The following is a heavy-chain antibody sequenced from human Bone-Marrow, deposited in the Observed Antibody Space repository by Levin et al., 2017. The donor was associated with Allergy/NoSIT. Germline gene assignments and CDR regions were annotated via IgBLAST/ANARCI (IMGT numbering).Heavy chain of an antibody. CDR2: IWSDGSND. Sequence: PGGSLRLSCAASGFPFSTYAMHWVRQAPGKGLEWVAVIWSDGSNDYYADSVKGRFTISRDNSKNTLYLQMNSLRAEDTAIYYCARGSGYDFWSASYLEYWGQGTLVTVSS. CDR3: ARGSGYDFWSASYLEY. J-gene: IGHJ4*02. V-gene: IGHV3-33*01. CDR1: GFPFSTYA. D-gene: IGHD3-3*01.